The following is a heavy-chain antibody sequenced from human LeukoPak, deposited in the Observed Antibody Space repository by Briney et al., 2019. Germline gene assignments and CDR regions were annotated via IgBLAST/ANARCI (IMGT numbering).Heavy chain of an antibody. CDR3: ARGRGQRLDGYNFDGAFDI. CDR2: ISAYNGNT. J-gene: IGHJ3*02. V-gene: IGHV1-18*01. CDR1: GYTFTSYG. Sequence: GASVKVSRKASGYTFTSYGISWVRQAPGQGLGWMGWISAYNGNTNYAQKLQGRVTMTTDTSTSTAYMELRSLRSDDTAVYYCARGRGQRLDGYNFDGAFDIWGQGTMVTVSS. D-gene: IGHD5-24*01.